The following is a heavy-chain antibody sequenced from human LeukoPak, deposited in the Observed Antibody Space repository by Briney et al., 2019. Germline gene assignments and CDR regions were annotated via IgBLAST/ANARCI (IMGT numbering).Heavy chain of an antibody. D-gene: IGHD6-13*01. V-gene: IGHV4-34*01. CDR1: GGSFSGYY. CDR3: ARGRIAADKGFDP. J-gene: IGHJ5*02. CDR2: INHSGST. Sequence: KSSETLSLTCAVYGGSFSGYYWSWIRQPPGKGLEWIGEINHSGSTNYNPSLKSRVTISVDTSKNQFSLKLSSVTAADTAVYYCARGRIAADKGFDPWGQGTLVTVSS.